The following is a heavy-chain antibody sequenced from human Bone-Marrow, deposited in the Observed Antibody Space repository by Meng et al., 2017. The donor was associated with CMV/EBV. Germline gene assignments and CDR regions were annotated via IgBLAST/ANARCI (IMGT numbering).Heavy chain of an antibody. CDR1: GFTFSSYA. D-gene: IGHD3-3*01. CDR2: ISSSSSTI. Sequence: GESLKISCAASGFTFSSYAMHWVRQAPGKGLEWVSYISSSSSTIYYADSVKGRFTISRDNAKNSLYLQMNSLRAEDTAVYYCAREALTYYDFWSGYYNYYYYGMDVWGPGTTVTVSS. V-gene: IGHV3-48*04. CDR3: AREALTYYDFWSGYYNYYYYGMDV. J-gene: IGHJ6*02.